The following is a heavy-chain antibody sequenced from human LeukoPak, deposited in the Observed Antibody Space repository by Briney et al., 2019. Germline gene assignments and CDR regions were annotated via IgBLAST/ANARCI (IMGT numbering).Heavy chain of an antibody. J-gene: IGHJ4*02. V-gene: IGHV1-18*01. CDR1: GYTFTSYG. CDR3: ARVHYDILTGYSYFDY. D-gene: IGHD3-9*01. Sequence: ASVKVSCKASGYTFTSYGISWVRQAPGQGLEWMGWISAYNDNTNYAQKLQGRVTMTTDTSTSTAYMEMRSLRSDDTAVYYCARVHYDILTGYSYFDYWGQGTLVTVSS. CDR2: ISAYNDNT.